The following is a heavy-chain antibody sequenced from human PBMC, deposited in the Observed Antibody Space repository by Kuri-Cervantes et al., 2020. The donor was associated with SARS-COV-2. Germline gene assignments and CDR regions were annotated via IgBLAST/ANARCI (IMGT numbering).Heavy chain of an antibody. Sequence: GGSLRLSCAASGFTFSSYSMNWARQAPGKGLEWVSSISSSSSYIYYADSVKGRFTISRDNAKNSLYLQMNSLRAEDTAVYYCARDIVVVPAAIHYYYGMDVWGQGTTVTVSS. V-gene: IGHV3-21*01. CDR3: ARDIVVVPAAIHYYYGMDV. D-gene: IGHD2-2*02. CDR1: GFTFSSYS. CDR2: ISSSSSYI. J-gene: IGHJ6*02.